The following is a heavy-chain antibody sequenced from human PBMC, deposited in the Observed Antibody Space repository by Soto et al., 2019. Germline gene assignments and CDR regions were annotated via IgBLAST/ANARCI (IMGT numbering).Heavy chain of an antibody. Sequence: QVQLVESGGGVVQPGRSLRLSCAASGFTFSSYGMHWVRQAPGKGLEWVAVISYDGSNKYYADSVKGRFTISRDNSKTTLYLQMNSLRAEDTAVYYCAKSGSQYQLLLVPFVDYWGQGTLVTVSS. J-gene: IGHJ4*02. V-gene: IGHV3-30*18. CDR1: GFTFSSYG. CDR3: AKSGSQYQLLLVPFVDY. D-gene: IGHD2-2*01. CDR2: ISYDGSNK.